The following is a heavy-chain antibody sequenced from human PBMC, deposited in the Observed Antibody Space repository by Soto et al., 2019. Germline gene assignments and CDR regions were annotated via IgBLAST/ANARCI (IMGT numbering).Heavy chain of an antibody. CDR1: GGSLTTYY. Sequence: QVQLQQWGAGLLKPSETLSLTCTVFGGSLTTYYWSWLRQPPGKGLEWIGEINHGGTAKYNPSLESRVTLSVDTSKNHFSLRLASVTAADTAKYYCCGWVNGKWFDPWAQGTQVTVSS. D-gene: IGHD5-12*01. CDR3: CGWVNGKWFDP. V-gene: IGHV4-34*01. J-gene: IGHJ5*02. CDR2: INHGGTA.